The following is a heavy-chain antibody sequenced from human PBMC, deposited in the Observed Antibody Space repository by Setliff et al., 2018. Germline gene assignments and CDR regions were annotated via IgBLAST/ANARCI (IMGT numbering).Heavy chain of an antibody. V-gene: IGHV3-48*04. CDR3: ARDREVVGSTRGTYYHYYHMDV. CDR2: ISSSSSTI. J-gene: IGHJ6*03. D-gene: IGHD1-26*01. CDR1: GFTFSSYS. Sequence: GGSLRLSCAASGFTFSSYSMNWVRQAPGKGLEWVSYISSSSSTIYYADSVKGRFTISRDNAKNSLYLQMNSLRAEDTAVYYCARDREVVGSTRGTYYHYYHMDVWGKGTTVTVSS.